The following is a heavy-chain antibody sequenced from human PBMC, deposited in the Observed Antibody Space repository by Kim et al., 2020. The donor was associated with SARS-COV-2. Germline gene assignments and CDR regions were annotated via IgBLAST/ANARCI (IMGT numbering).Heavy chain of an antibody. CDR3: ARVPGYCSPGSCADY. CDR1: GYSFTRHA. D-gene: IGHD2-15*01. J-gene: IGHJ4*02. CDR2: TNAGDGDT. Sequence: ASVNVSCRASGYSFTRHAMHWARQAPGQRLEWMGWTNAGDGDTKYSLKFRGRVTITIDTSASTAYMELSSLTSEDTALYYCARVPGYCSPGSCADYCGEG. V-gene: IGHV1-3*01.